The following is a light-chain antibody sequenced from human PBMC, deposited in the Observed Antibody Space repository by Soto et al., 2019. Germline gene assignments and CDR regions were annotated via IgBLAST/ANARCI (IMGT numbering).Light chain of an antibody. J-gene: IGKJ1*01. Sequence: EIVMTQSPATLSVSPGERATLSCRASQSVSSNLAWYQQKPGQAPRLLIYGASTRATGIPARFSGSGSGTEFTLTISSLQSEDFAVYYCQQSYTNPKTFGQGTKVDIK. CDR3: QQSYTNPKT. CDR1: QSVSSN. V-gene: IGKV3-15*01. CDR2: GAS.